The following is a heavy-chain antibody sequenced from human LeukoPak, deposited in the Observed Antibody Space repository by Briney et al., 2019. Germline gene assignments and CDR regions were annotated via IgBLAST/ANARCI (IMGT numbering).Heavy chain of an antibody. V-gene: IGHV4-4*07. D-gene: IGHD4-17*01. CDR1: GYSISSGYY. CDR2: IYTSGST. Sequence: SETLSLTCAVSGYSISSGYYWSWIRQPAGKGLEWIGRIYTSGSTNYNPSLKSRVTMSVDTSKNKFSLKLSSVTAADTAVYYCARGNKRYGDPTYYFDYWGQGTLVTVSS. CDR3: ARGNKRYGDPTYYFDY. J-gene: IGHJ4*02.